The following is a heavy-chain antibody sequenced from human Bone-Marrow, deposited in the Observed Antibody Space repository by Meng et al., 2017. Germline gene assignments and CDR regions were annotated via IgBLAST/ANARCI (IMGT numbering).Heavy chain of an antibody. CDR1: GFTFDDYA. Sequence: LSLTCAASGFTFDDYAMHWVRQAPGKGLEWVSGISWNSGSIGYADSVKGRFTISRDNAKKTLYLQVDSLRVEDTAVYYCVRQGFDSWGQGTLVTVSS. CDR2: ISWNSGSI. V-gene: IGHV3-9*01. D-gene: IGHD1-1*01. J-gene: IGHJ4*02. CDR3: VRQGFDS.